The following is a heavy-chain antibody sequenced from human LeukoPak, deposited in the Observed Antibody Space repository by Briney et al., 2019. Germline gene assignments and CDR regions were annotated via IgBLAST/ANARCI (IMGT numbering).Heavy chain of an antibody. V-gene: IGHV4-59*01. D-gene: IGHD3-22*01. Sequence: SETLSLTCTVSGDSISSYYWSWIRQPPGKGLEWIGYIYYSGSTNYNPSLKSRVTISVDTSENQFSLELSPVTAADTAVYYCARVSGNYDSSGYYQGYFQHWGQGTLVTVSS. J-gene: IGHJ1*01. CDR2: IYYSGST. CDR3: ARVSGNYDSSGYYQGYFQH. CDR1: GDSISSYY.